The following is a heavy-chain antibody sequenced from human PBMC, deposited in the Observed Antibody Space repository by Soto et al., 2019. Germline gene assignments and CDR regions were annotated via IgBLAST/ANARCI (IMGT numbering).Heavy chain of an antibody. J-gene: IGHJ6*03. V-gene: IGHV4-39*01. D-gene: IGHD3-3*01. Sequence: QLQLQESGPGLVKPSETLSLTCTVSGGSISSSSYYWGWIRQPPGKGLEWIGSIYYSGSTYYNPSLKSRVTITVDTSKNQITLKLSSVTAADTAVYYCARHYEAHYYYMDGWGKGTTVTVSS. CDR2: IYYSGST. CDR1: GGSISSSSYY. CDR3: ARHYEAHYYYMDG.